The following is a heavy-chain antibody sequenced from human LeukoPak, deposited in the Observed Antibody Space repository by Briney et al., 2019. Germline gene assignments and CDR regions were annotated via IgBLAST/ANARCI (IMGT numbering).Heavy chain of an antibody. J-gene: IGHJ4*02. CDR2: ISGSSGGT. V-gene: IGHV3-23*01. CDR3: AKRGPGSPQSGKYYFDY. D-gene: IGHD3-10*01. Sequence: GGSLRLSCAASGFTFSSYGMSWVRQAPGKGLEWVSAISGSSGGTYYADSVKGRFTISRDNSKNTLYLQMNSLRAEDTAVYYCAKRGPGSPQSGKYYFDYWGQGTLVTVSS. CDR1: GFTFSSYG.